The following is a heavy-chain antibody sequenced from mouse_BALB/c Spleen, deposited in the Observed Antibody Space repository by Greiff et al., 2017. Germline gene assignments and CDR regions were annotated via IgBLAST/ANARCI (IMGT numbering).Heavy chain of an antibody. CDR3: ARASSGYVGFAY. Sequence: EVKLEESGPGLVKPSQSLSLTCSVTGYSITSGYYWNWIRQFPGNKLEWMGYISYDGSNNYNPSLKNRISITRDTSKNQFFLKLNSVTTEDTATYYCARASSGYVGFAYWGQGTLVTVSA. J-gene: IGHJ3*01. V-gene: IGHV3-6*02. CDR1: GYSITSGYY. D-gene: IGHD3-1*01. CDR2: ISYDGSN.